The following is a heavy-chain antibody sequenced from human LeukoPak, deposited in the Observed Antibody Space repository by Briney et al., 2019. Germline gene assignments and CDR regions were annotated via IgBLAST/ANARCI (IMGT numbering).Heavy chain of an antibody. V-gene: IGHV4-39*01. CDR1: GGSISSSSYY. CDR2: IYYSGST. J-gene: IGHJ5*02. Sequence: SETLSLTYTVSGGSISSSSYYWGWIRQPPGKGLEWIGSIYYSGSTYYNPSLKSRVTISVDTSKNQFSLKLSSVTAADTAVYYCARPNNGRVAAAGMAGWFDPWGQGTLVTVSS. CDR3: ARPNNGRVAAAGMAGWFDP. D-gene: IGHD6-13*01.